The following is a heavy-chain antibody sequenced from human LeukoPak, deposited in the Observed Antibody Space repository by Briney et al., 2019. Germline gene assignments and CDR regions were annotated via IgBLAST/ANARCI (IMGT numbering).Heavy chain of an antibody. Sequence: SDTLSLTCTVSGGSISSYYWIWIRQPPGKGLEWIGYIYYSGSTNYNPSLKSRVAISVDTSKNQFSLKLSSVTAADTTVYYCSREWELSRAFDIWGQGTMVTVSS. D-gene: IGHD1-26*01. CDR3: SREWELSRAFDI. CDR1: GGSISSYY. CDR2: IYYSGST. J-gene: IGHJ3*02. V-gene: IGHV4-59*01.